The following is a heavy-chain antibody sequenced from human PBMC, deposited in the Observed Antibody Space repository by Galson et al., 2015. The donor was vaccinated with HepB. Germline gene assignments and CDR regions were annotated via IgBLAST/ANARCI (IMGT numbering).Heavy chain of an antibody. CDR1: GFTFDDYA. CDR3: AKHMVLRVAPRVEPFDI. CDR2: ISWNSDSI. D-gene: IGHD6-6*01. Sequence: SLRLSCAASGFTFDDYAMHWVRQAPGKGLEWVSGISWNSDSIGYADSVKGRFTISRDNAKKSLYLQMNSLRAEDTALYYCAKHMVLRVAPRVEPFDIWGQGTMVTVSS. J-gene: IGHJ3*02. V-gene: IGHV3-9*01.